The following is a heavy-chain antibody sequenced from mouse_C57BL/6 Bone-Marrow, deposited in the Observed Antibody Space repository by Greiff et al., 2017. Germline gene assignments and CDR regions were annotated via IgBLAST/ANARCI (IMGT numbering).Heavy chain of an antibody. CDR3: ARQLYDDGSSH. D-gene: IGHD1-1*01. J-gene: IGHJ3*01. CDR1: GYPFPSYW. CDR2: IYPSDSET. Sequence: QVQLQQPGAELVRPGSSVKLSCKASGYPFPSYWMDWVKQRPGQGREWIGHIYPSDSETHYKQKFKDKATLTVDKSSSTAYMQLSSLTSEDSAVYYCARQLYDDGSSHWGQGTLVTVSA. V-gene: IGHV1-61*01.